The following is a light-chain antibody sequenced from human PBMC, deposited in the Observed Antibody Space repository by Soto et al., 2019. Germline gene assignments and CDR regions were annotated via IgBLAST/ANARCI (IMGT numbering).Light chain of an antibody. Sequence: QSVLTQPPSVSGAPGQRVTISCTGSRSNIGSGYDVHWYQQFPGRAPKLLIYGNNNRPSGVPDRFSGSKSGTSASLAITGLQAEDEADYYCQSYDTTLSGSGVFGGGTKLTVL. CDR3: QSYDTTLSGSGV. J-gene: IGLJ3*02. V-gene: IGLV1-40*01. CDR1: RSNIGSGYD. CDR2: GNN.